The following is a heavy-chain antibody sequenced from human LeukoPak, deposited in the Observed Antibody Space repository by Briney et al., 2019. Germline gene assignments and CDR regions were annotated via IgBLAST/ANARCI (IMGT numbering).Heavy chain of an antibody. Sequence: SETLSLTCTVSGGSISSYYWSWIRQPPGKGLEWIAYMDYSGSTFYNPSLKSRVSTSVDTSKNQFSLKVRSVTAADTAVYYCASHGGDYTFDYWGQGTLVTVSS. CDR1: GGSISSYY. CDR2: MDYSGST. D-gene: IGHD4-17*01. CDR3: ASHGGDYTFDY. V-gene: IGHV4-59*08. J-gene: IGHJ4*02.